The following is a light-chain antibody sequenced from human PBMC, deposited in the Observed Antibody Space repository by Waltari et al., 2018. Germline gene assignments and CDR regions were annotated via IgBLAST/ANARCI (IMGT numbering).Light chain of an antibody. CDR3: AAWDDSLSGVV. Sequence: QSVLTQPPSASGTPGQRVTISCSGSSSNIGSNYVYWYQRFPGTAPKLLIFRNNQRPSGVPDRFSCSKSGTSASLAISGLRSEDEADYYCAAWDDSLSGVVFGGGAKLTVL. CDR1: SSNIGSNY. V-gene: IGLV1-47*01. CDR2: RNN. J-gene: IGLJ2*01.